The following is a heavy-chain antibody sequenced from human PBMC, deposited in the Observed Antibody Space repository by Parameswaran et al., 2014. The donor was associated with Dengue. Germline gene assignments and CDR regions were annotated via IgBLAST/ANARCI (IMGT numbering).Heavy chain of an antibody. Sequence: VRQAPGKGLEWVAVISYDGSNKYYADSVKGRFTISRDNSKNTLYLQMNSLRAEDTAVYYCARDDIPSAYGGYVGSFNYWGQGTLVTVSS. V-gene: IGHV3-30-3*01. J-gene: IGHJ4*02. CDR3: ARDDIPSAYGGYVGSFNY. D-gene: IGHD5-12*01. CDR2: ISYDGSNK.